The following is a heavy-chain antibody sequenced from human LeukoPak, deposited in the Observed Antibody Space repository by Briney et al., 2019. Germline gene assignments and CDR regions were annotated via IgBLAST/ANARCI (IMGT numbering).Heavy chain of an antibody. J-gene: IGHJ5*02. V-gene: IGHV3-23*01. CDR1: GFTLSSFA. D-gene: IGHD5-24*01. CDR2: LCGRGVST. CDR3: GKESVNHGVVRPRNCFDP. Sequence: GGSLRLSCAASGFTLSSFAMSWVRPAPGEGLEWVSALCGRGVSTYYADSVRGRFTISRDNSKNTLYLHMNSLRAEGTAVYYCGKESVNHGVVRPRNCFDPWGQGTLVTVSS.